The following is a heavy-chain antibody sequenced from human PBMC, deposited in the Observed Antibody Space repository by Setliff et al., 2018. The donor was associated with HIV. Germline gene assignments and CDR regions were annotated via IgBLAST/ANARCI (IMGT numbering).Heavy chain of an antibody. Sequence: KASETLSLTCTVSGGSISSDDYYWNWIRQPPGKGLEWIGYITYSGSAYYNPSLKSRVTISIDTSNNQISLRLSSVTAADTAMYYCVRADYGYNGKGFDYWGPGTLVTVSS. CDR3: VRADYGYNGKGFDY. D-gene: IGHD4-17*01. CDR1: GGSISSDDYY. CDR2: ITYSGSA. V-gene: IGHV4-30-4*08. J-gene: IGHJ4*02.